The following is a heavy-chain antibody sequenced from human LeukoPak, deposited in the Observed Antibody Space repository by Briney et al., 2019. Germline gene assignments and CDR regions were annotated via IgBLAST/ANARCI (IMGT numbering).Heavy chain of an antibody. V-gene: IGHV3-74*01. CDR2: INSDGSST. CDR3: ARTSYDSSRYYPIIDY. D-gene: IGHD3-22*01. Sequence: TGGSLRLSCAASGFTFSSYWMHWVRQAPGKGLVWVSRINSDGSSTSYADSVKGRFTISRDNAKNTLYLQMNSRRAEDTAVYYCARTSYDSSRYYPIIDYGGQGSLVTVSA. CDR1: GFTFSSYW. J-gene: IGHJ4*01.